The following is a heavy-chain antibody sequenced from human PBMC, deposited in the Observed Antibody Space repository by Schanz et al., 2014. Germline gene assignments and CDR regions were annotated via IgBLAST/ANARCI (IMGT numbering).Heavy chain of an antibody. D-gene: IGHD3-10*01. J-gene: IGHJ4*02. V-gene: IGHV3-23*01. CDR1: GFTFRGYA. Sequence: EVQLLESGGGLVQPGGSLRLSCAASGFTFRGYAMSWVRQAPGRGLEWVSIISGSGGNTYYADAVRGRFTISRDNSKTTLYLKMTSLQTEDAAVCYCTADLWFGAVWGVWWGQGTLVTVSS. CDR3: TADLWFGAVWGVW. CDR2: ISGSGGNT.